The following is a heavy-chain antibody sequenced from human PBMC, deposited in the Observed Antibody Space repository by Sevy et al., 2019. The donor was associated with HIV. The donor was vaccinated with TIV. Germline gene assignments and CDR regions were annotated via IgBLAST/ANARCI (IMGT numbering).Heavy chain of an antibody. J-gene: IGHJ4*02. Sequence: ASVKVSCKVSGYTLTELSMHWPRQAPGKGLEWVGSFDPEDGETVYEHNFQGRVSMTEDTSTDTAYMEVISLKFEDTAVYYCATTKDYYDSSGYPFDYWDQGTLVTVSS. CDR1: GYTLTELS. CDR3: ATTKDYYDSSGYPFDY. CDR2: FDPEDGET. D-gene: IGHD3-22*01. V-gene: IGHV1-24*01.